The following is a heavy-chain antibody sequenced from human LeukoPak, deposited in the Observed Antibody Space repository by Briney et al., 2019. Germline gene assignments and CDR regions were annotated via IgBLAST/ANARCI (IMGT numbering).Heavy chain of an antibody. D-gene: IGHD6-13*01. CDR1: GCTCISYA. Sequence: GASVTVSFKSSGCTCISYAISWVRQAPGQGLGWMGGISPIFGTSNYAQKFQGRVTITTDESTSTAYMELSSLRSEETALYYCARGRVYSNSWYKPIFDYWGQGTQVTVSS. CDR2: ISPIFGTS. CDR3: ARGRVYSNSWYKPIFDY. J-gene: IGHJ4*02. V-gene: IGHV1-69*05.